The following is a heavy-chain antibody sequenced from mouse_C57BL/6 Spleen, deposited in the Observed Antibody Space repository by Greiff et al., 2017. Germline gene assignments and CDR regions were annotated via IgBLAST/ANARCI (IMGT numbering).Heavy chain of an antibody. J-gene: IGHJ1*03. Sequence: VQLQQPGAELVRPGSSVKLSCKASGYTFTSYWMDWVKQRPGQGLEWIGNIYPSDSETHYNQKFKDKATLTVDKYSSTAYMQLISLTSEDSAVYYCARSYYGSIHWYFDVWGTGTTVTVSS. D-gene: IGHD1-1*01. V-gene: IGHV1-61*01. CDR1: GYTFTSYW. CDR2: IYPSDSET. CDR3: ARSYYGSIHWYFDV.